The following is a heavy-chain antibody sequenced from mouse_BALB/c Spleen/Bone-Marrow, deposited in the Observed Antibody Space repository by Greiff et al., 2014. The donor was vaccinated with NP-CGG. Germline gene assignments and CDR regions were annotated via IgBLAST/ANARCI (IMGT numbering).Heavy chain of an antibody. D-gene: IGHD2-3*01. CDR1: GYTFSGYW. V-gene: IGHV1-9*01. Sequence: QVQLQQSGAELMKPGASVKISCKATGYTFSGYWIEWVKQRPGHGLEWIGEILPGSGSTNYNGNFKGKATFTADTSSNTAYMQLSSLTSEDSAVYYCARSRDGYYGFAYWGQGTLVTVSA. CDR3: ARSRDGYYGFAY. CDR2: ILPGSGST. J-gene: IGHJ3*01.